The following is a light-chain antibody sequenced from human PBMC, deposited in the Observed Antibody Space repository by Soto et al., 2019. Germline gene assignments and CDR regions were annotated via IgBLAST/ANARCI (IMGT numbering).Light chain of an antibody. Sequence: EIVLTQSPGTLSLSPGERATLSCRASQSVSSSLAWYQQKPDQAPRLLIYGASSRATGIPDRFSGSGSGTDFTLTISRLEPEDFAVYYCQQYGSSRSVTFGQGTKVEIK. CDR2: GAS. V-gene: IGKV3-20*01. CDR1: QSVSSS. J-gene: IGKJ1*01. CDR3: QQYGSSRSVT.